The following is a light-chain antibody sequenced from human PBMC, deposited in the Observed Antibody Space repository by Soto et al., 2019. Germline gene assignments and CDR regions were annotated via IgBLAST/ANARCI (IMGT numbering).Light chain of an antibody. J-gene: IGLJ2*01. CDR1: SSNVGSNY. Sequence: QAVVTQPPSASGTPGPRVTISCSGSSSNVGSNYVYWYQQLPGTAPKLLSYNNLRPSGVPARFSGSKSGTSASLAISGLRSEDEANYFCAAWDDSLSVSYVVFGGGTKVTVL. CDR3: AAWDDSLSVSYVV. CDR2: NN. V-gene: IGLV1-47*01.